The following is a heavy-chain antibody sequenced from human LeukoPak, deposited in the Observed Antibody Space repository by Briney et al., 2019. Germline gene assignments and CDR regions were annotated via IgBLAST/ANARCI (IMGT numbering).Heavy chain of an antibody. D-gene: IGHD5-24*01. CDR2: IWSDGSYK. CDR3: ARVRARDGYTMRYFDY. CDR1: GFTFCSHG. Sequence: PGGYLRLSCAAYGFTFCSHGFHWVRQAPGKGLEWVAHIWSDGSYKYYTDSVERRFNVSEHNSKNTLYLQMNSQRAEDRAVYYCARVRARDGYTMRYFDYWGQRTLVTVSS. J-gene: IGHJ4*02. V-gene: IGHV3-33*01.